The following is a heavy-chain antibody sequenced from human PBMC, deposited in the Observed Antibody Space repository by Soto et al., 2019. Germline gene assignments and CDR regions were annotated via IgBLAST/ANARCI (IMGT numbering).Heavy chain of an antibody. CDR3: ARASGITIFGVVPYLHY. CDR2: INPSGGST. CDR1: GYTFTSYY. Sequence: GASVKVSCKASGYTFTSYYMHWVRQAPGQGLEWMGIINPSGGSTSYAQKFQGRVTMTRDTSTSTVYMELSSLRSEDTAVYYCARASGITIFGVVPYLHYWGQGTLVTVSS. V-gene: IGHV1-46*03. J-gene: IGHJ4*02. D-gene: IGHD3-3*01.